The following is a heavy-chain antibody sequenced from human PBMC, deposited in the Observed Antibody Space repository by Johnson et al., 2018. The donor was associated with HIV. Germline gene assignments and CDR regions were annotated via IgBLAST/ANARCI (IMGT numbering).Heavy chain of an antibody. J-gene: IGHJ3*02. D-gene: IGHD4-17*01. CDR3: ARGLGDSRVVDAYDI. CDR2: ISGSGGST. CDR1: GFTFSSSA. Sequence: VQLVESGGGLVQPGGSLRLSCAASGFTFSSSAMNWVRQAPGEGLEWVSSISGSGGSTYYADSVKGRFSISRDNSKNTLYLQMNSLGVEDTAVYYCARGLGDSRVVDAYDIWGQGTMVTVSS. V-gene: IGHV3-23*04.